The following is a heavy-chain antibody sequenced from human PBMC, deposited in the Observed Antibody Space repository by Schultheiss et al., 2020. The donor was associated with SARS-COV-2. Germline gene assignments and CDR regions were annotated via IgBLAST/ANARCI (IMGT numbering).Heavy chain of an antibody. CDR3: ARMVTRPDYYGMDV. Sequence: ASVKVSCKASGYTFTSYYMHWVRQAPGQGLEWMGGIIPIFGTANYAQKFQGRVTMTRNTSISTAYMELSSLRVEDTAVYYCARMVTRPDYYGMDVWGQGATVTVSS. D-gene: IGHD2-21*02. V-gene: IGHV1-46*01. CDR1: GYTFTSYY. J-gene: IGHJ6*02. CDR2: IIPIFGTA.